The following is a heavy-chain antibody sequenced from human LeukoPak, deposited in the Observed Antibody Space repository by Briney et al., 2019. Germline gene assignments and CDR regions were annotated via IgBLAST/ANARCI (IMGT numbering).Heavy chain of an antibody. CDR3: ARDQAEYSSSWYLY. J-gene: IGHJ4*02. D-gene: IGHD6-13*01. V-gene: IGHV7-4-1*02. CDR2: INTNTGNP. CDR1: GYTFTSYA. Sequence: ASVKVSCKASGYTFTSYALNWVRQAPGQGLEWMGWINTNTGNPTYAQGFTGRFVFSLDTSVSTAYLQISSLKAEDTAVYYCARDQAEYSSSWYLYWGQGTLVTVSS.